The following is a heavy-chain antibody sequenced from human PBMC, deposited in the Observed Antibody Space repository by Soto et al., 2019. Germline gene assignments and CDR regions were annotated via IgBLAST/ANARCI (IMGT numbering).Heavy chain of an antibody. J-gene: IGHJ4*02. CDR3: ARLGFRLGYCTNGVCYLHDY. V-gene: IGHV5-51*01. CDR2: IYPGDSDT. D-gene: IGHD2-8*01. CDR1: GYSFTSYW. Sequence: GESLKISCKGSGYSFTSYWIGWVRQMPGKGLEWMGIIYPGDSDTRYSPSFQGQVTISADKSISTAYLQWSSLKASDTAMYYCARLGFRLGYCTNGVCYLHDYWGQGTLVTVSS.